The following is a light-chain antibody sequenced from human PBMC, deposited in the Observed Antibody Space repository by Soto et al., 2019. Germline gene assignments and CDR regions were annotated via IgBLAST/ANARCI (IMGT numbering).Light chain of an antibody. CDR1: QYIYNY. Sequence: DIQMTQSPSSLSASVGDRVTITCRASQYIYNYLSWYQQKPGKAPKLLIYDASSLQSGVPPRFSGSGSGTDFTISINSLQPEDFATYYCHQTYSTPLTFCGGTKVEIK. CDR2: DAS. J-gene: IGKJ4*01. V-gene: IGKV1-39*01. CDR3: HQTYSTPLT.